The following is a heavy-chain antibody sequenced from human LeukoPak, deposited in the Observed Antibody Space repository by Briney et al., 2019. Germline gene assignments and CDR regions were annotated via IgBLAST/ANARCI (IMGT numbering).Heavy chain of an antibody. D-gene: IGHD4-23*01. CDR2: INHSGST. CDR1: GGSFSGYY. Sequence: PSETLSLTCAVYGGSFSGYYWSWIRQPPGKGLEWIGEINHSGSTNYNPSLKSRVTISVDTSKNQFSLKLSSVTAGDTAVYYCARGRGYGGNSLNSYFDYWGQGTLVTVSS. CDR3: ARGRGYGGNSLNSYFDY. V-gene: IGHV4-34*01. J-gene: IGHJ4*02.